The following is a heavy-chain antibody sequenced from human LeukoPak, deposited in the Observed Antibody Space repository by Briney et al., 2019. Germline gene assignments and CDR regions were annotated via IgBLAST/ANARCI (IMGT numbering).Heavy chain of an antibody. CDR3: AAISTPTTRRAYHFDS. Sequence: ASVTVSCKGSEYALTELSIHWVRQTPGKGLECMGGFDPEAGETIYAQKFQGRVTMTEDTSTDTAYMELSSLTSDDTAVYYCAAISTPTTRRAYHFDSWGQGTLVTVSS. CDR2: FDPEAGET. D-gene: IGHD5-12*01. J-gene: IGHJ4*02. V-gene: IGHV1-24*01. CDR1: EYALTELS.